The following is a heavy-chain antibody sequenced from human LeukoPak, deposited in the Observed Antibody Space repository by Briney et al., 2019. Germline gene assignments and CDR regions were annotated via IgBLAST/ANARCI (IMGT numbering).Heavy chain of an antibody. CDR3: ARSPIVVVVAATSGVFDY. Sequence: ASVKVSCKASGYTFTSYGISWVRQAPGQGLEWMGWISAYNGNTNYAQKLQGRVTMTTDTSTSTAYMELRSLRSDDTAVYYCARSPIVVVVAATSGVFDYWGQGTLVTVSS. J-gene: IGHJ4*02. D-gene: IGHD2-15*01. CDR1: GYTFTSYG. CDR2: ISAYNGNT. V-gene: IGHV1-18*01.